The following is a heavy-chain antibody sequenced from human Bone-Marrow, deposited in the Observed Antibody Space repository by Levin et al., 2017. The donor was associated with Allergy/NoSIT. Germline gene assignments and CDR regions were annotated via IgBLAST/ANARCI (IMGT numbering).Heavy chain of an antibody. CDR3: ARDQRDSSSWPSSSSWPSSKRIYYYYMDV. Sequence: PSETLSLTCAVSGGSISSGDYSWSWIRQPPGKGLEWIGYIYHSGSTYYNPSLKSRVTISVDRSKTQFSLKLSSVTAADTAVYYCARDQRDSSSWPSSSSWPSSKRIYYYYMDVWGKGTAVTVSS. J-gene: IGHJ6*03. CDR2: IYHSGST. D-gene: IGHD6-13*01. V-gene: IGHV4-30-2*01. CDR1: GGSISSGDYS.